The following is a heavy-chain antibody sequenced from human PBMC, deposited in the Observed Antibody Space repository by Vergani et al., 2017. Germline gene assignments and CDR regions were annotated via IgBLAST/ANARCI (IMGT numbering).Heavy chain of an antibody. CDR1: GGSISSSSYY. CDR3: ARDLSGYYYVSYCYMDV. J-gene: IGHJ6*03. Sequence: QLQLQESGPGLVKPSETLSLTCTVSGGSISSSSYYWGWIRQPPGKGLEWIGSIYYSGSTSYNPSLKSRVTNPVETSKNQFPLKLSSVNAADTAVYYSARDLSGYYYVSYCYMDVWGKGTTVTGSS. CDR2: IYYSGST. V-gene: IGHV4-39*07. D-gene: IGHD3-22*01.